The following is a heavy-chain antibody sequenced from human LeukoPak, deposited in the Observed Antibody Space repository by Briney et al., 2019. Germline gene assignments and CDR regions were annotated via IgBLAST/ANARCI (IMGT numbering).Heavy chain of an antibody. CDR1: GFTLNTYT. D-gene: IGHD2-15*01. CDR3: AKVPQPHVDLGYCSGGSCYGGGYYFDY. J-gene: IGHJ4*02. Sequence: PGGSLRLSCAASGFTLNTYTIHWVRQAPGKGLEWVAVISDDGRSEYYADSVKGRFTISRDNSKNTLYLQMNSLRAEDTAVYYCAKVPQPHVDLGYCSGGSCYGGGYYFDYWGQGTLVTVSS. CDR2: ISDDGRSE. V-gene: IGHV3-30-3*01.